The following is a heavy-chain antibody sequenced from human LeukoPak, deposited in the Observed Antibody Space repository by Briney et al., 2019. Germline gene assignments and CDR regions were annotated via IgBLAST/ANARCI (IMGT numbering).Heavy chain of an antibody. CDR2: ISSSSSYI. J-gene: IGHJ4*02. D-gene: IGHD4-23*01. V-gene: IGHV3-21*01. CDR1: GFTFSSYS. Sequence: GGSLRLSCAASGFTFSSYSMNWVRQAPGKGLEWVSSISSSSSYIYYADSVKGRFTISRDNAKNSLYLQMNSLRAEDTAVYYCAKDKGTVAKGVPYYFDYWGQGTLVTVSS. CDR3: AKDKGTVAKGVPYYFDY.